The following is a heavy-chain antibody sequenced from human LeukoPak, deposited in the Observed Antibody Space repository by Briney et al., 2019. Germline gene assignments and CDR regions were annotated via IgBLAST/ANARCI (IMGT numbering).Heavy chain of an antibody. CDR1: GGSISSYY. V-gene: IGHV4-59*01. J-gene: IGHJ6*03. D-gene: IGHD3-10*01. Sequence: SETLSLTCTVSGGSISSYYWSWIRQPPGKGLEWIGYIYYSGSTNYNPSLKSRVTISVDTSKNQFSLKLSSVTAADTAVYYCARVGGSGSYYKGYYYYYMDVWGKGTTVTVSS. CDR3: ARVGGSGSYYKGYYYYYMDV. CDR2: IYYSGST.